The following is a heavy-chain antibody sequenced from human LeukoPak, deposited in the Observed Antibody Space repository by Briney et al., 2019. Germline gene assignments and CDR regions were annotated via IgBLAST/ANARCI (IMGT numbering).Heavy chain of an antibody. V-gene: IGHV4-39*07. D-gene: IGHD4-17*01. J-gene: IGHJ4*02. Sequence: SQTLSLTCTVSGGSISSSGYYWSWIRQPPGKGLEWIGEINHSGSTNYNPSLKSRVTISVDTSKNQFSLKLSSVTAADTAVYYCARGRTVTIDYWGQGTLVTVSS. CDR2: INHSGST. CDR1: GGSISSSGYY. CDR3: ARGRTVTIDY.